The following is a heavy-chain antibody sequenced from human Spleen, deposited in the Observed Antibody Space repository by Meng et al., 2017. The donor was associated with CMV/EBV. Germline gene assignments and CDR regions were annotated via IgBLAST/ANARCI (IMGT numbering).Heavy chain of an antibody. CDR1: GESFSGYY. D-gene: IGHD6-13*01. V-gene: IGHV4-34*01. Sequence: SETLSLTCAVYGESFSGYYWSWIRQPPGKGLEWIGEINHSGSANYNPSLKSRATISVDTSKNQFSLKLSSVTAADTAVYYCARVYSSSWYYFDYWGQGTLVTVSS. J-gene: IGHJ4*02. CDR3: ARVYSSSWYYFDY. CDR2: INHSGSA.